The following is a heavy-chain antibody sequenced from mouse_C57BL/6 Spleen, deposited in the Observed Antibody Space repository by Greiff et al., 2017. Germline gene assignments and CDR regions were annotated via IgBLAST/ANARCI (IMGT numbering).Heavy chain of an antibody. Sequence: VQLQQPGAELVKPGASVKLSCKASGYTFTSYWMHWVKQRPGRGLEWIGRFDPNSGGTKYNEKFKSKATLTVDKPSSTAYMQLSSLTSEDSAVYYCASAAQATDYFDYWGQGTTLTVSS. CDR3: ASAAQATDYFDY. V-gene: IGHV1-72*01. CDR2: FDPNSGGT. D-gene: IGHD3-2*02. J-gene: IGHJ2*01. CDR1: GYTFTSYW.